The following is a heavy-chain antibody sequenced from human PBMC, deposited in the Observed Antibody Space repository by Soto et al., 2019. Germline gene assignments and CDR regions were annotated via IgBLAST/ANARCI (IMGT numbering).Heavy chain of an antibody. V-gene: IGHV1-69*08. J-gene: IGHJ2*01. Sequence: QDQLVQSGAEVKKPGSSVKVSCKAFGGPFSSRTFGWVRQAPGQGLEWMGRIIPALGTTTYAQKFQGRVTITADESVTTVYMELNSLRTEDTAVYYCARPDFGDYWYFDLWGRGTLVTVSS. CDR1: GGPFSSRT. CDR3: ARPDFGDYWYFDL. D-gene: IGHD4-17*01. CDR2: IIPALGTT.